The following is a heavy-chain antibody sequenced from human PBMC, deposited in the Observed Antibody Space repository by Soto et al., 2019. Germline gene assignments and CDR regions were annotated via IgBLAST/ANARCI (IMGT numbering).Heavy chain of an antibody. CDR2: ISSSSSYI. J-gene: IGHJ6*02. Sequence: GGSLRLSCAASGFTFSSYSMNWVRQAPGKGLEWVSSISSSSSYIYYADSVKGRFTISRDNAKNSLYLQMNSLRAEDTAVYYCARGDPYCSSTSCYTYYGMDVWGQGTTATVSS. CDR3: ARGDPYCSSTSCYTYYGMDV. CDR1: GFTFSSYS. D-gene: IGHD2-2*02. V-gene: IGHV3-21*01.